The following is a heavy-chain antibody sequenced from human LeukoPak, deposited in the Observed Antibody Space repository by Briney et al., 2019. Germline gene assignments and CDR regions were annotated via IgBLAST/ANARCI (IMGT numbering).Heavy chain of an antibody. J-gene: IGHJ2*01. CDR3: ARGGGYGGIDWYFDL. CDR2: IYYTGYT. D-gene: IGHD4-23*01. Sequence: PSQTLSLTCTVSGDSINSGGYYWSWIRQHPGKGLEWIGFIYYTGYTYSNPSLKSRFAISLDTSKNQFSLKLNSVTAADTAVYYCARGGGYGGIDWYFDLWGRGTLFTVSS. CDR1: GDSINSGGYY. V-gene: IGHV4-31*03.